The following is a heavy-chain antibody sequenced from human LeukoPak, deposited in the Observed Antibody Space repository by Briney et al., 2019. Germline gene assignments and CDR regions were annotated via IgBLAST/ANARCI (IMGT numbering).Heavy chain of an antibody. Sequence: ASVKVSCKASGYTFTSYYIHWVRQAPGQGLEWMGWINPYSADTKYAQKFQGRVTMTRDSSTRTAYMELTKLRSDDTAVYHCARGVDYDTTIFDYWGQGSLVTVSS. CDR3: ARGVDYDTTIFDY. D-gene: IGHD3-22*01. V-gene: IGHV1-2*02. J-gene: IGHJ4*02. CDR1: GYTFTSYY. CDR2: INPYSADT.